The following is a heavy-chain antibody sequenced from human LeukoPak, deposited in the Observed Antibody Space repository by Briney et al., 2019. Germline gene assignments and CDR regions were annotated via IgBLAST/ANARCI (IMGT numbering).Heavy chain of an antibody. D-gene: IGHD6-19*01. J-gene: IGHJ4*02. CDR1: DFTFSSSG. CDR3: AKDQGGIAVYYFDY. V-gene: IGHV3-23*01. CDR2: VSSSGENT. Sequence: GGSLRLSCAASDFTFSSSGMTWVRQAPGKGLEWVSTVSSSGENTYYADSVKGRFTISRDNSKNTLYLQMNSLRAEDTAVYYCAKDQGGIAVYYFDYWGQGTLVTVSS.